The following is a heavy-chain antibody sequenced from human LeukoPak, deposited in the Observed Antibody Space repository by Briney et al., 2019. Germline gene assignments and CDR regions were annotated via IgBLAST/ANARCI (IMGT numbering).Heavy chain of an antibody. V-gene: IGHV3-74*01. CDR1: GFIFSNYW. Sequence: GGSLRLSCAASGFIFSNYWMHWVRQAPGKGLVWVSRIRSDGGYTSYADSVKGRLTISRDNAKNTLYLQMNNLRAEDTAVYYCARGEGSYSDYWGQGTLVTVSS. J-gene: IGHJ4*02. CDR2: IRSDGGYT. CDR3: ARGEGSYSDY. D-gene: IGHD1-26*01.